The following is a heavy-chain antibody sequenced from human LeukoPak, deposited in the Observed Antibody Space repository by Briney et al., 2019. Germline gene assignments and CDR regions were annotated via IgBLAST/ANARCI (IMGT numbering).Heavy chain of an antibody. CDR2: IYYSGST. V-gene: IGHV4-39*01. CDR1: GGSISSSSYY. CDR3: ARHPGYCSSTSCPGFDY. J-gene: IGHJ4*02. D-gene: IGHD2-2*01. Sequence: SETLSLTCTVSGGSISSSSYYWGWIRQPPGKGLEWIGSIYYSGSTNYNPSLKSRVTISVDTSKNQFSLKLSSVTAADTAVYYCARHPGYCSSTSCPGFDYWGQGTLVTVSS.